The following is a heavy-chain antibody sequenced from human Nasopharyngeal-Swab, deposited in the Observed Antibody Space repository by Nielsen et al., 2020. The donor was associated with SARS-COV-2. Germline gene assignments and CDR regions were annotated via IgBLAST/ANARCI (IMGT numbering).Heavy chain of an antibody. Sequence: WIRQPPGQGRGWVSYISSSSSPIYYAVTVKGRFTIYRDNAKNSLYLQMNSLRAEDTAVCYCARVVGTLWGVSPFDYWGQGTLVTVSS. D-gene: IGHD3-16*01. CDR2: ISSSSSPI. J-gene: IGHJ4*02. V-gene: IGHV3-48*01. CDR3: ARVVGTLWGVSPFDY.